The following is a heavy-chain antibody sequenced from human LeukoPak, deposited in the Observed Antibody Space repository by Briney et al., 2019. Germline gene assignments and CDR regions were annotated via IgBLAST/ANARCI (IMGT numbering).Heavy chain of an antibody. CDR2: IWCDGSET. V-gene: IGHV3-33*01. CDR3: ARRYCSSTGCYMGYDYYGMDV. J-gene: IGHJ6*02. D-gene: IGHD2-2*02. CDR1: GFTFSIYG. Sequence: PGRSLRLSCAASGFTFSIYGMQWVRQAPGKGLEWVALIWCDGSETYYADCVKGRFTISRDNSKNTLNLQMNGLRAEDTAVYYCARRYCSSTGCYMGYDYYGMDVWGQGNTVTVSS.